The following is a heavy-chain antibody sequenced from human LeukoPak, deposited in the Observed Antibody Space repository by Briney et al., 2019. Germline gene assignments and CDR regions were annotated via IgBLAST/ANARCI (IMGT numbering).Heavy chain of an antibody. V-gene: IGHV3-7*01. D-gene: IGHD2-15*01. J-gene: IGHJ5*02. CDR1: GFTFSGYW. Sequence: GGSLRLSCAASGFTFSGYWMNWVRQAPGKGLEWVANIKQDGSEKYYVDSVKGRFTISRDNAKNSLYLQMNSLRAEDTAVYYCARVPHGNCSGGSCYFNWFDPWGQGTLVTVSS. CDR3: ARVPHGNCSGGSCYFNWFDP. CDR2: IKQDGSEK.